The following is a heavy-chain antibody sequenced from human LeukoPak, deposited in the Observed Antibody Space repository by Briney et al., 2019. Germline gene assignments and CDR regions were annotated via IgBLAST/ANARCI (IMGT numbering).Heavy chain of an antibody. D-gene: IGHD1/OR15-1a*01. CDR2: VNSDGSST. CDR1: GFTFSNAW. V-gene: IGHV3-74*01. Sequence: GGSLRLSCAAPGFTFSNAWMNWVRQAPGKGLVWVARVNSDGSSTICADSVKGRFTISRDNAKNTLFLQMNSLRAEDTAVYYCVRLGGNNDFDSWGQGTLVTVSS. J-gene: IGHJ4*02. CDR3: VRLGGNNDFDS.